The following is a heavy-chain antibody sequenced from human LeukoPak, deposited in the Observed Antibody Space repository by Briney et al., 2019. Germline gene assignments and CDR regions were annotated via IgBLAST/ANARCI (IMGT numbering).Heavy chain of an antibody. CDR2: IYWDDDK. J-gene: IGHJ4*02. CDR3: AHASEGVSGSYPQVFDY. D-gene: IGHD3-10*01. V-gene: IGHV2-5*02. Sequence: ESGPTLVKPTQTLTLTCTFSGFSLSTSAVGVGWIRQPPGKALEWLALIYWDDDKRYSPSLKSRLTITKDTSKNQVVLTMTNMVPVDTATYYCAHASEGVSGSYPQVFDYWGQGTLVTVSS. CDR1: GFSLSTSAVG.